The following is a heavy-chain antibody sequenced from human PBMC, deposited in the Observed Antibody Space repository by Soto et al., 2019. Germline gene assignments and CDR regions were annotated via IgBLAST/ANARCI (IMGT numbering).Heavy chain of an antibody. D-gene: IGHD2-2*01. V-gene: IGHV4-4*02. J-gene: IGHJ6*03. CDR3: ANGQLLPSFHYYMDV. CDR2: IYHSGST. Sequence: QVQLQESGPGLVKPSGTLSLTCAVSSGSISSSNWWSWVRQPPGKGLEWIGEIYHSGSTNYNPSLKSRVTISVDKSKNQFSLKLSSVTAADTAVYYCANGQLLPSFHYYMDVWGKGTTVTVSS. CDR1: SGSISSSNW.